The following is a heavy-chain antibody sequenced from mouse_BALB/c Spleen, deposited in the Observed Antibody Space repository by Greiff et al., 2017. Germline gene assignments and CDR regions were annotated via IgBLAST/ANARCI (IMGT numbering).Heavy chain of an antibody. J-gene: IGHJ3*01. CDR1: GFTFSSYA. V-gene: IGHV5-9-4*01. CDR3: ARDRDYVWFAY. CDR2: ISSGGSYT. D-gene: IGHD1-1*02. Sequence: EVQVVESGGGLVKPGGSLKLSCAASGFTFSSYAMSWVRQSPEKRLEWVAEISSGGSYTYYPDTVTGRFTISRDNAKNTLYLEMSSLRSEDTAMYYCARDRDYVWFAYWGQGTLVTVSA.